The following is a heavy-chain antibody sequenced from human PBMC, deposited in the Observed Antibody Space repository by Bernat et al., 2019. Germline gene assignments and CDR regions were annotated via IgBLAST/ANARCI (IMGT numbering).Heavy chain of an antibody. CDR2: IKQDGSEK. CDR3: ARDVGLGYCSGGSCYPSGMDV. V-gene: IGHV3-7*01. Sequence: EVQLVESGGGLVQPGGSLRLSCAASGFTFSSYWMSWVRQAPGKGLEWVANIKQDGSEKYYVDSVKGRFTISRDNAKNSLYLQMNSLRAEVTAVYYCARDVGLGYCSGGSCYPSGMDVWGQGTTVTVSS. CDR1: GFTFSSYW. J-gene: IGHJ6*02. D-gene: IGHD2-15*01.